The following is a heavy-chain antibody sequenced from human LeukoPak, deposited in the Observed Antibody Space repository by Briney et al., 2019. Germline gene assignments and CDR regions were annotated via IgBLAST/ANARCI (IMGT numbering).Heavy chain of an antibody. J-gene: IGHJ4*02. CDR1: GYTFTSYY. Sequence: ASVKVSCKASGYTFTSYYMYWVRRAPGQGLEWMGIINPNRGSTNYAQKFQGRVTMTRDMSTSTVYMELSSLRSEDTAVYYCATGAHVRVYDSNPYYGHYWGQGTLVTVSS. CDR3: ATGAHVRVYDSNPYYGHY. CDR2: INPNRGST. V-gene: IGHV1-46*01. D-gene: IGHD3-22*01.